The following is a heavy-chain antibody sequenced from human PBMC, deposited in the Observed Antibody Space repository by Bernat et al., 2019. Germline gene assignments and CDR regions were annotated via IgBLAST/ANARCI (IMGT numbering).Heavy chain of an antibody. J-gene: IGHJ6*02. V-gene: IGHV4-39*01. CDR3: ATSGKAAGPGNYCCGMDV. Sequence: QLQLQESAPGLVNPSETLSLTCTVSGGSITSSSYYWGWIRHPPGKGLEWIGSIYYSGSTYYNPSLKSRVTISVDTSKNQFSLKLSSVTAADTAVYYCATSGKAAGPGNYCCGMDVWGQGTMVTVSS. CDR1: GGSITSSSYY. D-gene: IGHD6-13*01. CDR2: IYYSGST.